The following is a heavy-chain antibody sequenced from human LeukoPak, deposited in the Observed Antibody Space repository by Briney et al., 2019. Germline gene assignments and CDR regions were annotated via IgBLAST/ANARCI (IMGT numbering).Heavy chain of an antibody. CDR2: IYYSGST. Sequence: SETLSLTCTASGGSISSYYWSWIRQPPGKGLEWIGYIYYSGSTNYNPSLKSRVTISVDTSKNQFSLKLSSVTAADTAVYYCARVLGRDHLFGVDNWFGPWGQGTLVTVSS. J-gene: IGHJ5*02. V-gene: IGHV4-59*01. CDR1: GGSISSYY. D-gene: IGHD3-3*01. CDR3: ARVLGRDHLFGVDNWFGP.